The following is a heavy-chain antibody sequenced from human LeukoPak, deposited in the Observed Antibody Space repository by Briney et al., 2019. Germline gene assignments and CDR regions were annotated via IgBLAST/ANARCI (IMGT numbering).Heavy chain of an antibody. CDR1: GYSISIGYY. D-gene: IGHD2-15*01. CDR2: IHHSGNT. V-gene: IGHV4-38-2*02. Sequence: PSQTLSLTCTVSGYSISIGYYWGWIRQPPGKGLEWIGNIHHSGNTYYNPSLKSRVTILVDRSKNQFSLKLSSVTAADTAVYYCARHGLPRNIAGTPPDYWGQGTLVTVSS. J-gene: IGHJ4*02. CDR3: ARHGLPRNIAGTPPDY.